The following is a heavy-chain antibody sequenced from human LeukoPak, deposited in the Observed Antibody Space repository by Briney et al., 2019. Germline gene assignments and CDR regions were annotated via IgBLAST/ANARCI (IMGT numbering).Heavy chain of an antibody. CDR3: GTVFDH. CDR1: GFTFDDYA. CDR2: ISWNSGSI. J-gene: IGHJ4*02. V-gene: IGHV3-9*01. Sequence: GGSLRLSCAASGFTFDDYAMHWVRHAPGKGLEWVSGISWNSGSIGYADSVKGRFTISRDNAKNSLYLQMNSLKAEDTAVYYCGTVFDHWGPGILVTVSS.